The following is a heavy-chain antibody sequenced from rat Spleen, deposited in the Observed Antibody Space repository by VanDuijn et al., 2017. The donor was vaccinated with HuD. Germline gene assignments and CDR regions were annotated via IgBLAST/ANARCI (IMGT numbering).Heavy chain of an antibody. J-gene: IGHJ3*01. CDR2: INSVGNT. CDR3: ARSEGTHYYLPFAD. CDR1: GYSISSAYR. Sequence: EVQLQESGPGLVKPSQSLSLTCSVTGYSISSAYRWNWIRKFPGNKLEWMGYINSVGNTNYNPSLKSRISISRDTSKNQFFLKVNSVNAEDTSTYYGARSEGTHYYLPFADWGQGTLVTVSS. V-gene: IGHV3-3*01. D-gene: IGHD1-11*01.